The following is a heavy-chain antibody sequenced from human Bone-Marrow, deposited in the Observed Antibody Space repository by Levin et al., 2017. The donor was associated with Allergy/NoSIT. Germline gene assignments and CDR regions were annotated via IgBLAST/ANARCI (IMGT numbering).Heavy chain of an antibody. D-gene: IGHD5-12*01. CDR2: IRSKANSYAT. V-gene: IGHV3-73*01. Sequence: GESLKISCAASGFTFSGSAMHWVRQASGKGLEWVGRIRSKANSYATAYAASVKGRFTISRDDSKNTAYLQMNSLKTEDTAVYYCTRGSWHSGYEGFGYWGQGTLVTVSS. CDR3: TRGSWHSGYEGFGY. J-gene: IGHJ4*02. CDR1: GFTFSGSA.